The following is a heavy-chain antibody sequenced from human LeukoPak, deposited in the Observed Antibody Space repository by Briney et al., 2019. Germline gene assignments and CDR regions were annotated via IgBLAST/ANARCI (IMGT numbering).Heavy chain of an antibody. CDR1: GFTFSGYA. Sequence: GGSLRLSCAASGFTFSGYAMHWVRQAPGKGLEWVAVISYDGSNEYYADSVKGRFTISRDNSKNTLYLQMNSLSVEDTAVYYCARVGYYASGPFSYFDYWGQGTLVTVSS. CDR2: ISYDGSNE. V-gene: IGHV3-30-3*01. D-gene: IGHD3-10*01. CDR3: ARVGYYASGPFSYFDY. J-gene: IGHJ4*02.